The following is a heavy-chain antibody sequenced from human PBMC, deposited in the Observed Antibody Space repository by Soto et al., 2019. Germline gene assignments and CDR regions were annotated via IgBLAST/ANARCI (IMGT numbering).Heavy chain of an antibody. CDR2: IKAGKGNT. D-gene: IGHD2-21*02. V-gene: IGHV1-3*05. Sequence: QVQLVQSGAEEKKPGASVKVSCKASGYTFTSYAMHWVRQAPGQRLEWMGWIKAGKGNTKDSQKFQGRVTITRDTSASTAYLELSSLRSEDTAVYYCARSIVVVTALDYWGQGTLVTVSS. CDR3: ARSIVVVTALDY. J-gene: IGHJ4*02. CDR1: GYTFTSYA.